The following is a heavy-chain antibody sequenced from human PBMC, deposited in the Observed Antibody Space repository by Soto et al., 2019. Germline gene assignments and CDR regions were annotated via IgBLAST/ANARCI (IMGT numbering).Heavy chain of an antibody. Sequence: ESGPTLVNPTQTLTLTCSFSGFSLTTGVGVGWIRRPPGKALEWLALIYWDDDKRYSPSLKNRLTVSKDTSTNRVVLTITNISPDDTGTYFCAHAGDFDLLSFDRWGPGTLVTVSS. V-gene: IGHV2-5*02. D-gene: IGHD2-15*01. CDR2: IYWDDDK. J-gene: IGHJ4*02. CDR3: AHAGDFDLLSFDR. CDR1: GFSLTTGVG.